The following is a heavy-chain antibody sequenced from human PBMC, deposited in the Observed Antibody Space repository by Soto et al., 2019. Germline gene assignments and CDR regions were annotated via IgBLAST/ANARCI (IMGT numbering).Heavy chain of an antibody. J-gene: IGHJ4*02. CDR2: ISYYGSNR. D-gene: IGHD1-26*01. V-gene: IGHV3-30-3*01. CDR3: ARDHGVGAQAVFDS. CDR1: GFTFSNYA. Sequence: QVQLVESGGGVVQPGRSLRLSCAASGFTFSNYAMHWVRQSPGKGLEWVALISYYGSNRNYADSVKGRFTISRDHSKNSLYLQMNSLRTEDPDVYYCARDHGVGAQAVFDSCGQGTLVTVSS.